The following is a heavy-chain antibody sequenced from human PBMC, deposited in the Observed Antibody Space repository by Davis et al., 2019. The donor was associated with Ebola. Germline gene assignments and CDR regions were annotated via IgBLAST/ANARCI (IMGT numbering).Heavy chain of an antibody. V-gene: IGHV3-23*01. Sequence: GGSLRLSCEASGFTFSSYAMTWVRQAPGKGLEWVSAISGSGGSTYYADSVKGRFTISRDNSKKTLYLQMNSLRAEDTAVNYCAKDSIFGVVLAPDAFDIWGQGTMVTVSS. CDR3: AKDSIFGVVLAPDAFDI. CDR1: GFTFSSYA. J-gene: IGHJ3*02. D-gene: IGHD3-3*01. CDR2: ISGSGGST.